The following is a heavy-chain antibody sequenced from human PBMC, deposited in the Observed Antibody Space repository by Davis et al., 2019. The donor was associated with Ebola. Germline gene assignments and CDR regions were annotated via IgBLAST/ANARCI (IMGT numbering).Heavy chain of an antibody. J-gene: IGHJ4*02. Sequence: GESLKISCAASGFTFSSYGMHWVRQAPGKGLEWVAVISYDGSNKYYADSVKGRFTISRDNSKNTLYLQMNSLRAEDTAVYYCARDMISDLYSSGWYGLDYWGQGTLVTVSS. CDR3: ARDMISDLYSSGWYGLDY. CDR2: ISYDGSNK. D-gene: IGHD6-19*01. V-gene: IGHV3-30*03. CDR1: GFTFSSYG.